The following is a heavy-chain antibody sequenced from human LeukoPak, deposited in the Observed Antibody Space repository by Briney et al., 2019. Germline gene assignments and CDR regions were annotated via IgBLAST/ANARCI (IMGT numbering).Heavy chain of an antibody. CDR1: VYTFTGYY. V-gene: IGHV1-2*02. J-gene: IGHJ1*01. Sequence: ASVKVSCKASVYTFTGYYMQWVRQAPGQGLEWMGWINPNSGGTNYAQKFQGRVTMTRDTSISTAYMELSRLRSDDTAVYYCARGSVDGYQLLPLARAEYFQLWGQGTLVTVSS. CDR2: INPNSGGT. D-gene: IGHD2-2*01. CDR3: ARGSVDGYQLLPLARAEYFQL.